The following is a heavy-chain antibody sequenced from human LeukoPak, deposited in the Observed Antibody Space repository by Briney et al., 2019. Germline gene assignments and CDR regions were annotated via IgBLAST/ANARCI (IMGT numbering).Heavy chain of an antibody. D-gene: IGHD2-15*01. Sequence: ASVKVSCKASGYTFTGYYMHWVRQAPGQGLEWMGWINPNSGGTNYAQKFQGRVTMTRDTSISTAYMELSRLRSDDTAVYYCAKVGYCSGGSCNPEYFQHWGQGTLVTVSS. CDR1: GYTFTGYY. CDR2: INPNSGGT. V-gene: IGHV1-2*02. CDR3: AKVGYCSGGSCNPEYFQH. J-gene: IGHJ1*01.